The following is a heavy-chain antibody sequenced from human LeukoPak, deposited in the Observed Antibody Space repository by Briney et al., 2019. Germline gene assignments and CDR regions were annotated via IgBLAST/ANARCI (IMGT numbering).Heavy chain of an antibody. CDR2: ISWNSGSI. D-gene: IGHD6-13*01. CDR1: GFTFDDYA. J-gene: IGHJ5*02. CDR3: AKSSSWYSWFDP. V-gene: IGHV3-9*01. Sequence: GRSLRLSCAASGFTFDDYAMHWVRQAPGKGLEWVSGISWNSGSIGYADSVKGRFTISRDNAKNSLYLQTNSLRAEDTALYYCAKSSSWYSWFDPWGQGTLVTVSS.